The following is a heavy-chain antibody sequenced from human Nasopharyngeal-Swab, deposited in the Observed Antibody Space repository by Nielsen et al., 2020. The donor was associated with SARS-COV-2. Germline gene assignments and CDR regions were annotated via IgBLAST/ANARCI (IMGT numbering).Heavy chain of an antibody. V-gene: IGHV3-11*01. CDR2: ISTSGTST. J-gene: IGHJ6*02. D-gene: IGHD3-10*01. Sequence: GGSLRLSCVASGFMFSDYYMAWIRQAPGKGLEWVSYISTSGTSTDSADSVKGRFTISRDNANNLLYLHMNNLRDEDTAVYFCAREKGYQVLLDYYYHGLDVWGHGTAVTVSS. CDR3: AREKGYQVLLDYYYHGLDV. CDR1: GFMFSDYY.